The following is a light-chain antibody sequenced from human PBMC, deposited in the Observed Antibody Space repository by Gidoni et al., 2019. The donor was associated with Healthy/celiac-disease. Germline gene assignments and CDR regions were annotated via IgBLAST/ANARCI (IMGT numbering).Light chain of an antibody. CDR2: AAS. CDR3: QQSYSTPFT. Sequence: DIQITQSPSSLSASVGDRVTITCRASQSISSYLNWYQQKPGKAPKLLIYAASSLQSGVPSRFSGSGSGTDFTLTISSLQPEDFATYYCQQSYSTPFTFGPRTKVDIK. J-gene: IGKJ3*01. CDR1: QSISSY. V-gene: IGKV1-39*01.